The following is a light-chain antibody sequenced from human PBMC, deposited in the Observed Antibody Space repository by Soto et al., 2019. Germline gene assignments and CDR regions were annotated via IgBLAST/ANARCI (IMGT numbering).Light chain of an antibody. CDR2: AAS. J-gene: IGKJ1*01. Sequence: DIQMTQSPSSLSASAGDRVTITCRASQSISSYLNWYQQKPGKAPKLLIYAASSLQSGVPSRFSGSGSGTDFTLTISSLQPEDFATYYCLQDYDYPRTFGQGTKVDIK. CDR3: LQDYDYPRT. CDR1: QSISSY. V-gene: IGKV1-39*01.